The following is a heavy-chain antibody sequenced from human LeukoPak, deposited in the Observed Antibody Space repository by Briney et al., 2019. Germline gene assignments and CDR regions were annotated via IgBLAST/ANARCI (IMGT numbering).Heavy chain of an antibody. V-gene: IGHV3-43*02. CDR3: AKGDSAAFDI. CDR1: GFTFSSYA. Sequence: GGSLRLSCAASGFTFSSYAMHWVRQAPGKGLKWVSLISGGGGSTYYADSVKGRFTISRDNSKNSLYLQMNSLRTDDTALYYCAKGDSAAFDIWGQGTMVTVSS. CDR2: ISGGGGST. D-gene: IGHD2-15*01. J-gene: IGHJ3*02.